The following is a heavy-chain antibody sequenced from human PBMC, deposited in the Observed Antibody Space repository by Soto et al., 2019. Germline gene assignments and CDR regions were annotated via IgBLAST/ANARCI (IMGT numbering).Heavy chain of an antibody. CDR2: ISAYNGNT. D-gene: IGHD6-13*01. CDR1: GYTFTSYG. V-gene: IGHV1-18*01. CDR3: ARADIAAAGTGFDY. Sequence: VSVKVSCKASGYTFTSYGISWVRQAPGQGLEWMGWISAYNGNTNYAQKLQGRVTMTTDTSTSTAYMELRSLRSDDTAVYYCARADIAAAGTGFDYWGQGTLVTVSS. J-gene: IGHJ4*02.